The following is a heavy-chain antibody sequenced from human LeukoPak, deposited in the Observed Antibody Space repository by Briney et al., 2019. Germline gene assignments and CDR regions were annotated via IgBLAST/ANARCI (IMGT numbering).Heavy chain of an antibody. D-gene: IGHD3-3*01. J-gene: IGHJ4*02. CDR1: GFTFSSYA. Sequence: GGSLRLSCAASGFTFSSYAMHWARQAPGKGLEWVAVISYDGSNKYYADSVKGRFTISRDNSKNTLYLQMNSLRAEDTAVYYCARVGGEGYWGQGTLVTVSS. V-gene: IGHV3-30*04. CDR3: ARVGGEGY. CDR2: ISYDGSNK.